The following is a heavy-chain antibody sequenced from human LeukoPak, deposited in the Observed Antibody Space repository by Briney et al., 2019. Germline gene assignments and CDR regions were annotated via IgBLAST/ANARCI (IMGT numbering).Heavy chain of an antibody. J-gene: IGHJ4*02. D-gene: IGHD6-13*01. CDR2: IIPIFGTA. CDR3: ARGSSTTRGFDY. Sequence: SVKVSCKASGYTFTSYAMNWVRQAPGQGLEWMGGIIPIFGTANYAQKFQGRDTITADESTSTAYMELSSLRSEDTAVYYCARGSSTTRGFDYWGQGTLVTVSS. CDR1: GYTFTSYA. V-gene: IGHV1-69*13.